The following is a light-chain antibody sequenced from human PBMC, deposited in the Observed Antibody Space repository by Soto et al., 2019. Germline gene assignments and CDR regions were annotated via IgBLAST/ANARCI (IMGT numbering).Light chain of an antibody. CDR3: CSYAGSYTFGA. Sequence: QSALTQPRSVSGSPGQSVTISCTGTSSDVGGYNYVSWYQQHPGKAPKLMIYDVSKRPSGVPDRFSGSKSGSTASLTISGLQAEDEADYYCCSYAGSYTFGAFGGGTKLTVL. CDR2: DVS. CDR1: SSDVGGYNY. V-gene: IGLV2-11*01. J-gene: IGLJ2*01.